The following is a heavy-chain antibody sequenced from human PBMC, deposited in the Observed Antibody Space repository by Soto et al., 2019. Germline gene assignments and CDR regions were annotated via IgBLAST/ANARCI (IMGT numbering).Heavy chain of an antibody. J-gene: IGHJ5*02. D-gene: IGHD2-15*01. V-gene: IGHV1-2*02. Sequence: QVQLVQSGAEVKKPGASVKVSCKASGYTFTGYYMHWVRQAPGQGLEWMGWINPNSGGTNYAQKFQGRVTMTRDTSIRTAYMELSRLRSDDTAVYYCARDLSKRYCSGGSCHPFDPWGQGTLVTVSS. CDR1: GYTFTGYY. CDR3: ARDLSKRYCSGGSCHPFDP. CDR2: INPNSGGT.